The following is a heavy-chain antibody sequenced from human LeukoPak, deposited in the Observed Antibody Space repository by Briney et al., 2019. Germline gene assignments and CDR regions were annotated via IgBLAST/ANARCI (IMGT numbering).Heavy chain of an antibody. V-gene: IGHV1-69*04. D-gene: IGHD6-19*01. CDR1: RGTFSSYA. J-gene: IGHJ6*02. Sequence: SVKVSCKASRGTFSSYAISWVRQAPGQGLEWMGRIIPILGIANYAQKFQGRVTITADKSTSTAYMELSSLRSEDTAVYYCARERGTAVAGDYYYYYGMDVWGQGTTVTVSS. CDR3: ARERGTAVAGDYYYYYGMDV. CDR2: IIPILGIA.